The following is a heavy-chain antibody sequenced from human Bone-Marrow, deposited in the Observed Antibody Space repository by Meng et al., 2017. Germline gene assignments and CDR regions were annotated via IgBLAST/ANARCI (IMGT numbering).Heavy chain of an antibody. V-gene: IGHV3-48*03. J-gene: IGHJ4*02. CDR1: GYTFSSYE. CDR3: ARRGYSYGYVGY. Sequence: SCKASGYTFSSYEMNWVRQAPGKGLEWVSYISSSGSTIYYADSVKGRFTISRDNAKNSLYLQMNSLRAEDTAVYYCARRGYSYGYVGYWGQGTLVTVSS. D-gene: IGHD5-18*01. CDR2: ISSSGSTI.